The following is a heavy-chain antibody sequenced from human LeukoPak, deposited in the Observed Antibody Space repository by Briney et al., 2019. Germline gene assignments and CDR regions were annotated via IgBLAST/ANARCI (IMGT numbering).Heavy chain of an antibody. J-gene: IGHJ4*02. Sequence: SETLSLTCTVSGGSISSSSYYWGWIHQPPGKGLEWIGSIYYSGSTYYNPSLKSRVTISVDTSKNQFSLKLSSVTAADTAVYYCARHEASAVYYDFWSGYYSNLFDYWGQGTLVTVSS. V-gene: IGHV4-39*01. CDR2: IYYSGST. D-gene: IGHD3-3*01. CDR3: ARHEASAVYYDFWSGYYSNLFDY. CDR1: GGSISSSSYY.